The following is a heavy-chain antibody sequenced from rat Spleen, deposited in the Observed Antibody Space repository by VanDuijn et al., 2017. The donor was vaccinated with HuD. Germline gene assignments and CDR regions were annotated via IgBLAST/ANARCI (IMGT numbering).Heavy chain of an antibody. Sequence: EVQLVESGGGLVQPGRSLKLSCAASGFTFSDYNMAWVRQAPKKGLEWVATISYDGSSTYYRDSVKGRFTISRDNAKSTLYLQMDSLRSEDTATYYCARADIASISSDGIWGQGVMVTVSS. CDR2: ISYDGSST. D-gene: IGHD1-2*01. V-gene: IGHV5-7*01. CDR1: GFTFSDYN. CDR3: ARADIASISSDGI. J-gene: IGHJ2*01.